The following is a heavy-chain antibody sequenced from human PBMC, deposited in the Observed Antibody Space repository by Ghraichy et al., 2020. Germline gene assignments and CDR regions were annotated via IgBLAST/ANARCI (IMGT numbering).Heavy chain of an antibody. CDR1: GYTLSELS. CDR3: ATDQGCSSTSCPYYYYGMDV. Sequence: ASVKVSCKVSGYTLSELSMHWVRQAPGKGLEWMGGFDPEDGETIYAQKFQGRVTMTEDTSTDTAYMELSSLRSEDTAVYYCATDQGCSSTSCPYYYYGMDVWGQGTTVTVSS. V-gene: IGHV1-24*01. D-gene: IGHD2-2*01. CDR2: FDPEDGET. J-gene: IGHJ6*02.